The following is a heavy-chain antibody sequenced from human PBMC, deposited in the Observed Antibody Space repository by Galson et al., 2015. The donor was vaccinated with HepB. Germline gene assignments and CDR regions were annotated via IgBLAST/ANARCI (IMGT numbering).Heavy chain of an antibody. V-gene: IGHV3-23*01. CDR1: GFSFSGYA. CDR3: AKARRGYSSSSADY. D-gene: IGHD6-6*01. CDR2: ISGSGVIT. J-gene: IGHJ4*02. Sequence: SLRLSCAASGFSFSGYAMTWVRQAPGKGLECVSVISGSGVITYYADSVRGRFTIYRDNSENTLYLQMNSLRAEDTAIYYCAKARRGYSSSSADYWGQGTLVTVSS.